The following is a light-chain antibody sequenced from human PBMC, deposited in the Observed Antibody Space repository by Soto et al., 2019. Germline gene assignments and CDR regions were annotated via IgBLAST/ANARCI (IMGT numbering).Light chain of an antibody. Sequence: QSALTQPASVSGFPGQSITISCTGTSSDVGGYNYVSWYQQHPGRAPKLMIYEVSNRPSGFSNRFSGSKSGNTASLTISGLQAEDEADYYCSSYTSSSTLDVFGTGTKVTAL. J-gene: IGLJ1*01. CDR1: SSDVGGYNY. V-gene: IGLV2-14*01. CDR2: EVS. CDR3: SSYTSSSTLDV.